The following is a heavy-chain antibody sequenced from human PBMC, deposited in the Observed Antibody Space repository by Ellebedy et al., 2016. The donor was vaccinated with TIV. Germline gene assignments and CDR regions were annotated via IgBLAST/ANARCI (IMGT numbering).Heavy chain of an antibody. CDR3: ARDKIYDFWSGYPTVNGMDV. D-gene: IGHD3-3*01. Sequence: SLKISCAASGFTFDEYAMHWVRQVPGKGLEWVSGISWNGGTIGYADSAKGRFTISRDNAQNSVSLQMNSLRVEDTAVFYCARDKIYDFWSGYPTVNGMDVWGQGTTVTVSS. V-gene: IGHV3-9*01. CDR2: ISWNGGTI. J-gene: IGHJ6*02. CDR1: GFTFDEYA.